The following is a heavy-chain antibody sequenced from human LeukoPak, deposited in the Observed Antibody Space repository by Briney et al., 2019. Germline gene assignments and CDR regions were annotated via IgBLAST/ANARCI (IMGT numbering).Heavy chain of an antibody. CDR2: ISPSGSST. CDR3: ARGRGGTTGTTFIFDY. Sequence: ASVKVSCKASGYTFTSYYMHWVRQTPGHGLGWMGIISPSGSSTSHAQKFQGRVTMTRDTSTATVSMELSSLRSDYTAVYYCARGRGGTTGTTFIFDYWGQGTLVTVSS. CDR1: GYTFTSYY. V-gene: IGHV1-46*01. J-gene: IGHJ4*02. D-gene: IGHD1-1*01.